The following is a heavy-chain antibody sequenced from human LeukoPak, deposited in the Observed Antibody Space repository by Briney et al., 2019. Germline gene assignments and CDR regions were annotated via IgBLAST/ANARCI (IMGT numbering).Heavy chain of an antibody. J-gene: IGHJ4*02. D-gene: IGHD6-13*01. Sequence: ASVKVSCKASGYTFATFGISWVRQAPGQGLEWIGWISGYDANTNYAQKLQGRVTMTTDTSTSTAYMELRSLRSDDTAVYYCATLVGDSSSWYGYWGQGTLVTVSS. CDR2: ISGYDANT. CDR1: GYTFATFG. V-gene: IGHV1-18*01. CDR3: ATLVGDSSSWYGY.